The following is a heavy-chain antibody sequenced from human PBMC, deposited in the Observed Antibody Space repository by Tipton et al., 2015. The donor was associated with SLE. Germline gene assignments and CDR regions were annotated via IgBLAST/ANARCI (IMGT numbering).Heavy chain of an antibody. D-gene: IGHD1-26*01. CDR2: ISAYNGDT. V-gene: IGHV1-18*01. Sequence: QVQLVQSGAEVKKPGASVKVSCKASGYTFTSYGISWVRQAPGQGLEWMGWISAYNGDTNYAQKFQGRVTITTDTSTSTAYMELRRLRFDDTAVYYCARDVVGIITGGPDYWGQGTLFTVSS. CDR3: ARDVVGIITGGPDY. J-gene: IGHJ4*02. CDR1: GYTFTSYG.